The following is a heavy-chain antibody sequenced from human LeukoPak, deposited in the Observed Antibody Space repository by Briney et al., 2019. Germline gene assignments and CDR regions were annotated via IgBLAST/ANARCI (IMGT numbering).Heavy chain of an antibody. CDR2: ISYDGSNK. D-gene: IGHD6-13*01. CDR1: GFTFSSYG. J-gene: IGHJ4*02. Sequence: GGSLRLSCAASGFTFSSYGMHWVRQAPGKGLEWVAFISYDGSNKYYADSVKGRFTISRDNSKNTLYLQMNSLRAEDTAVYYCAKDMSSSWYAFYHWGQGTLVTVSS. V-gene: IGHV3-30*18. CDR3: AKDMSSSWYAFYH.